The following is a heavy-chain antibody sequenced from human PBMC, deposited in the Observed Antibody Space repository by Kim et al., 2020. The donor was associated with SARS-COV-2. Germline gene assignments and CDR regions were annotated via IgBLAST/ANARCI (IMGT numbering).Heavy chain of an antibody. V-gene: IGHV1-69*04. CDR1: GGTFSSYA. J-gene: IGHJ4*02. CDR3: AMGADIVATRRVFGSDY. D-gene: IGHD5-12*01. CDR2: IIPILGIA. Sequence: SVKVSCKASGGTFSSYAISWVRQAPGQGLEWMGRIIPILGIANYAQKFQGRVTITADKSTSTAYMELSSLRSEDTAVYYCAMGADIVATRRVFGSDYWGQGTLVTVSS.